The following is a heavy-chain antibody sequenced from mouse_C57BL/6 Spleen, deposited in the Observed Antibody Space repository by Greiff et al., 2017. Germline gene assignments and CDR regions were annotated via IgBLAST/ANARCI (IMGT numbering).Heavy chain of an antibody. V-gene: IGHV1-59*01. J-gene: IGHJ4*01. Sequence: VKLQQPGAELVRPGTSVKLSCKASGYTFTSYWMHWVKQRPGQGLEWIGVIDPSDSYTNYNQKFKGKATLTVDTSSSTAYMQLSSLTSEDSAVYYCARRGIYYGNLYYAMDYWGQGATVTVSS. CDR3: ARRGIYYGNLYYAMDY. CDR1: GYTFTSYW. D-gene: IGHD2-1*01. CDR2: IDPSDSYT.